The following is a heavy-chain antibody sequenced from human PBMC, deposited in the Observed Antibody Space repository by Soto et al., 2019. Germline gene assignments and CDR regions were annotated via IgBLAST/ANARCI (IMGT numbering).Heavy chain of an antibody. D-gene: IGHD6-19*01. V-gene: IGHV3-30-3*01. CDR2: ISGDGGNK. Sequence: QVHLVESGGGVVQPGKSLRLSCTASGLTFSSYAVHWVRQAPGKGLERVSVISGDGGNKYFAESVRGRFLISRDNSKNTVYLQMNRLRHADTAVYFCARRLTSTVSALGYWGQGTLVTVSS. J-gene: IGHJ4*02. CDR1: GLTFSSYA. CDR3: ARRLTSTVSALGY.